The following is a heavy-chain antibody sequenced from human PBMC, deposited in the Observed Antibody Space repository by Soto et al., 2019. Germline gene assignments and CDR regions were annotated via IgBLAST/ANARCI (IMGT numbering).Heavy chain of an antibody. J-gene: IGHJ3*02. CDR3: ARDYGDAFDI. Sequence: XSVEVSCKASGYTFTCYYMHWVRQAPGQGLEWMGWINPNSGGTNYAQEFRGRVTLTRDTSISTAYMELSRLRSDDTALYYCARDYGDAFDIWGQETMVTVSS. CDR1: GYTFTCYY. D-gene: IGHD4-17*01. CDR2: INPNSGGT. V-gene: IGHV1-2*02.